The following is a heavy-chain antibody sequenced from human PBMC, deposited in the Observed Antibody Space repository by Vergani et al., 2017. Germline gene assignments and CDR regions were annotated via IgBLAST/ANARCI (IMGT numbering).Heavy chain of an antibody. Sequence: QVQLVQSGAEVKKPGASVKVSCKASGYTFTSYDISWVRQAPVQGLEWMGWISAYNGNTNYAQKLQGRVTMTTDTSTSTAYMELRSLRSDDTALYYCARVTHNTSCGVRGWFDPWGQGTLVTVSS. D-gene: IGHD3-3*01. CDR2: ISAYNGNT. CDR1: GYTFTSYD. CDR3: ARVTHNTSCGVRGWFDP. V-gene: IGHV1-18*04. J-gene: IGHJ5*02.